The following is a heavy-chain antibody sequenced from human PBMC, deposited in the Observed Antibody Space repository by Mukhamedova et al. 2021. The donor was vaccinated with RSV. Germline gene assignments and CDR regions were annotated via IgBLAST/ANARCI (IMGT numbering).Heavy chain of an antibody. Sequence: GTIDYAAPVKGRFTISKDDSTNTLYLQMNNLKTEDTAVYYCATDPPVRVRVLLSYWGQGTLVTVPA. D-gene: IGHD1-26*01. CDR3: ATDPPVRVRVLLSY. J-gene: IGHJ1*01. CDR2: GTI. V-gene: IGHV3-15*01.